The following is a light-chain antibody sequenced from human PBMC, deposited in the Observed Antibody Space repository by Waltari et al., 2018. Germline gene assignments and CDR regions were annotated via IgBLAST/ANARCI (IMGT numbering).Light chain of an antibody. Sequence: AIQMTQSPSSLSASVGDRVNITCRASQVIRNDLGWYQQKPGKAPKLLIYSASSLQSGVPSRFRGSGSGTDFTLTISSLQPEDVATYYCLQDYDYPWTFGQGTKVEIE. V-gene: IGKV1-6*01. CDR1: QVIRND. CDR2: SAS. CDR3: LQDYDYPWT. J-gene: IGKJ1*01.